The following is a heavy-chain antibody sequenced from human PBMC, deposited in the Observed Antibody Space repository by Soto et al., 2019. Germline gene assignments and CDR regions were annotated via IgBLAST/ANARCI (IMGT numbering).Heavy chain of an antibody. CDR2: IFSGGST. CDR1: GFTVSHNY. V-gene: IGHV3-53*01. Sequence: EVQLVESGGGLIQPGGSLRLSCAASGFTVSHNYMTWVRQAPGKGLEWVSVIFSGGSTYYEDSVKGRFTISIDISKNMVYLQMNSLRAEDTAVYYCARVPDTGGRDYLDYWGQGTLVTVSS. CDR3: ARVPDTGGRDYLDY. D-gene: IGHD7-27*01. J-gene: IGHJ4*02.